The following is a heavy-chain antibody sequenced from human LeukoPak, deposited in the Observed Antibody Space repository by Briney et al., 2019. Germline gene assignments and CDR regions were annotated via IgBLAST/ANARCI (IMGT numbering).Heavy chain of an antibody. CDR1: AFTLSDYS. CDR2: ISGRSSTI. D-gene: IGHD1-26*01. V-gene: IGHV3-48*01. CDR3: ARVRLTSGSYFFDY. J-gene: IGHJ4*02. Sequence: GGSLRLSCAASAFTLSDYSMDCVRQAPGKGLEWISYISGRSSTIYYADSVRGRFTISRDNAKNSMYLQMNSLRAEDTAVYYCARVRLTSGSYFFDYWGQGTLVTVSS.